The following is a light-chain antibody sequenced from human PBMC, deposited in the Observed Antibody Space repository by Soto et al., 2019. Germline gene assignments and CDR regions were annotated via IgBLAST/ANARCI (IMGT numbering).Light chain of an antibody. CDR1: ESISRH. CDR3: QQSYSTLSIS. J-gene: IGKJ5*01. CDR2: AAS. V-gene: IGKV1-39*01. Sequence: DIQMTQSPSSLSASVGDRVTITCRASESISRHLNWYQQKPGKAPNLLIYAASTLQNAVPSRFSGSGSGTDFTLTISSLQPEDFATYYCQQSYSTLSISFGQGTRMEIK.